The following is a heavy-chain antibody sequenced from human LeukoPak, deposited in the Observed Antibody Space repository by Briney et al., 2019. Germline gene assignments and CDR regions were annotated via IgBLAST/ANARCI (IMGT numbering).Heavy chain of an antibody. CDR1: GFTVSSNY. CDR3: ARAYAYVGRTAPGALGW. J-gene: IGHJ4*02. D-gene: IGHD2-2*01. CDR2: IYSGGST. Sequence: PGGSLRLSCAAPGFTVSSNYMSWVRQAPGKGLEWVSVIYSGGSTYYADSVKGRFTISRDNSKNTLYLQMNSLRAEDTAVYYCARAYAYVGRTAPGALGWWGQGTLVTVSS. V-gene: IGHV3-53*01.